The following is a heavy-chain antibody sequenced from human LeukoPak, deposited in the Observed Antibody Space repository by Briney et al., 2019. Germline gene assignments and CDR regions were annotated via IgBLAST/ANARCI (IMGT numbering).Heavy chain of an antibody. CDR2: IWYDGSNK. V-gene: IGHV3-33*08. CDR1: GFTFSSYW. Sequence: PGGSLRLSCAASGFTFSSYWMNWARQAPGKGLEWVAVIWYDGSNKYYADSVKGRFTISRDNSKNTLYLQMNSLRAEDTAVYYCARSAGYPYYTPFDYWGQGTLVTVSS. D-gene: IGHD3-3*01. CDR3: ARSAGYPYYTPFDY. J-gene: IGHJ4*02.